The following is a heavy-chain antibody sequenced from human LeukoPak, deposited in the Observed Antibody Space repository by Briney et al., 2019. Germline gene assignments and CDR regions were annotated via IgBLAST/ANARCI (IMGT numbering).Heavy chain of an antibody. CDR3: AREDPQTTVPEGLDV. CDR2: IYFSGTT. V-gene: IGHV4-59*01. CDR1: GGSISNYY. Sequence: SETLSLTCTVSGGSISNYYWSWLRQPPGKGLEWIGYIYFSGTTNINPSLKSRVTISVDMSKNQFSLKLSSVTAADTAVYYCAREDPQTTVPEGLDVWGQGTTVNVSS. D-gene: IGHD4-17*01. J-gene: IGHJ6*02.